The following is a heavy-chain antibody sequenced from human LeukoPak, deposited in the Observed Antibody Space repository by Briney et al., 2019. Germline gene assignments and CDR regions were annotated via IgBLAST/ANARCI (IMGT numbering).Heavy chain of an antibody. Sequence: PGGSLRLSCAASGFTFSSYEMNWVRQAPGQGLEWVSYISTSGSPIYYADSVKGRFTISRDNAKNSLYLQMNSLRAEDTAVYYCARDDGSTWSFDYWGQGTLVTVSS. V-gene: IGHV3-48*03. J-gene: IGHJ4*02. CDR2: ISTSGSPI. CDR1: GFTFSSYE. D-gene: IGHD6-13*01. CDR3: ARDDGSTWSFDY.